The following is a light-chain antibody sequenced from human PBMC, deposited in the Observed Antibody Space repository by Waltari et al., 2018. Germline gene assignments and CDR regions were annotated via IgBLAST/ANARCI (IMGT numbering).Light chain of an antibody. CDR2: GAS. Sequence: ETVMTQSPATPSVSPGERATLSCRTSQTISSNLAWYQQKPGQAPRLLIYGASIRATGIPARFSGSGFGTEFTLTISSLQSEDFAVYYCQQYNNWPPWTFGQGTKVEIK. J-gene: IGKJ1*01. CDR1: QTISSN. CDR3: QQYNNWPPWT. V-gene: IGKV3-15*01.